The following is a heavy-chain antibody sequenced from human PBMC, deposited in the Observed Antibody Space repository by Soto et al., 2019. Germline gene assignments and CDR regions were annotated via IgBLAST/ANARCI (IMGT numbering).Heavy chain of an antibody. CDR2: FDPEDGET. V-gene: IGHV1-24*01. D-gene: IGHD2-15*01. Sequence: ASVKVSCKVSGYTLTELSMHWVRQAPGKGLEWMGGFDPEDGETIYAQKFQGRVAMTEDTSTDTAYMELSSLRSEDTAVYYCATDAWVAAKGYYYGMDVCGQGTTVTVSS. CDR1: GYTLTELS. J-gene: IGHJ6*02. CDR3: ATDAWVAAKGYYYGMDV.